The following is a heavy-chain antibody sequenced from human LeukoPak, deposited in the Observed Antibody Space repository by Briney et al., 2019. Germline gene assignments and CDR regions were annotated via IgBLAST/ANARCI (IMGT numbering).Heavy chain of an antibody. CDR2: IYYSGST. CDR3: AGIAGRDLLQFDY. J-gene: IGHJ4*02. CDR1: GGSISSSSYY. Sequence: PSETLSLTCTVSGGSISSSSYYWGWIRQPPGKGLEWIGSIYYSGSTYYNPSLKSRVTISVDTSKNQFSLKLSSVTAADTAVYYCAGIAGRDLLQFDYWGQGTLVTVSS. V-gene: IGHV4-39*01. D-gene: IGHD1-20*01.